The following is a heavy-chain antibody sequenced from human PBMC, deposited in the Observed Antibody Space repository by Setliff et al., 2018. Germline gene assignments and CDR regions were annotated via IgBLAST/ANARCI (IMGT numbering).Heavy chain of an antibody. CDR1: GYTFTGYY. CDR2: INPNSGGT. J-gene: IGHJ6*03. D-gene: IGHD3-9*01. CDR3: ARDGDILTTYYIYYYYMDV. V-gene: IGHV1-2*02. Sequence: ASVKVSCKASGYTFTGYYMHWVRQAPGQGLEWMGWINPNSGGTNYAQKFQGRVTMTRDTSISTAYMELTGLRYDDTAIYYCARDGDILTTYYIYYYYMDVWGKGTTVTVSS.